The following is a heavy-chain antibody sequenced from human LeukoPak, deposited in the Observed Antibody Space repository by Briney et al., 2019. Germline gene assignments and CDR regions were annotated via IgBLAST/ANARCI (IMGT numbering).Heavy chain of an antibody. CDR2: IHHSAGT. D-gene: IGHD4-11*01. V-gene: IGHV4-55*08. CDR3: AKDLGSNPGY. J-gene: IGHJ4*02. Sequence: SETLSHTCALSGESITSDNLWSWVRQAPGKGLEWIGEIHHSAGTNYNPSLRSRVTMSIDSSQDQFYLHLQSVTAADTGMYFCAKDLGSNPGYWGQGTLVTVSS. CDR1: GESITSDNL.